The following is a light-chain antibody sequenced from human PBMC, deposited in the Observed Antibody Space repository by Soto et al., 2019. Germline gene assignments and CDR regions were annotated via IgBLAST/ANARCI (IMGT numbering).Light chain of an antibody. V-gene: IGKV3-11*01. Sequence: EIVLTQSPATLSMSPGERPTLSCRASQSVSSYLAWYQQKPGQAPRLLIYYASYRATGIPARFSGSGSGTDFTLTISSLEPEDFAVYYCQHRSNWPLTFGQGTRLEIK. CDR2: YAS. CDR1: QSVSSY. J-gene: IGKJ5*01. CDR3: QHRSNWPLT.